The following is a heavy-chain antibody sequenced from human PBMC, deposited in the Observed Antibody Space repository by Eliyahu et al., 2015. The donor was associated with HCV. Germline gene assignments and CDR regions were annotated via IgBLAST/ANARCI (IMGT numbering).Heavy chain of an antibody. CDR3: ARVGGFCSGVYCGSLRWSDP. Sequence: QVQLVQSGAEVKKPGASVKVSCXASGYTFNXYRIHWVRQAPGQRLEWMGWINTGNGNTKYSQKFQDRVTMTRDTSASTAYMELRSLRSEDTAVYYCARVGGFCSGVYCGSLRWSDPWGQGTLVTVSS. D-gene: IGHD2-15*01. J-gene: IGHJ5*02. V-gene: IGHV1-3*04. CDR2: INTGNGNT. CDR1: GYTFNXYR.